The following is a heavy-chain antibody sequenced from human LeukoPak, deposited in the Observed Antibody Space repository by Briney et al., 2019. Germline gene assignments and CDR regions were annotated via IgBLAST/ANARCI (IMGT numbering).Heavy chain of an antibody. V-gene: IGHV3-23*01. D-gene: IGHD6-13*01. CDR2: ISGSGGST. Sequence: GGSLRLSCAASGFTFSSYAMSWVRQAPGKGLEWVSAISGSGGSTYYADSVKGRFTISRDNSKNTLYLQMNSLRAEDTAVYYCARSTYSSSWYYLDYWGQGTLVTVSS. CDR3: ARSTYSSSWYYLDY. CDR1: GFTFSSYA. J-gene: IGHJ4*02.